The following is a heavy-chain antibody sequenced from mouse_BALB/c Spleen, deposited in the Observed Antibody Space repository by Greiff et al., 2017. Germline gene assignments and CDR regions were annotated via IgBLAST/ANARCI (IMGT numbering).Heavy chain of an antibody. Sequence: QVQLQQSGAELVRPGSSVKISCKASGYAFSSYWMNWVKQRPGQGLEWIGQIYPGDGDTNYNGKFKGKATLTADKSSSTAYMQLSGLTSEDSAVYFCARTTVVDFAYWGQGTLVTVSA. CDR1: GYAFSSYW. CDR3: ARTTVVDFAY. CDR2: IYPGDGDT. J-gene: IGHJ3*01. V-gene: IGHV1-80*01. D-gene: IGHD1-1*01.